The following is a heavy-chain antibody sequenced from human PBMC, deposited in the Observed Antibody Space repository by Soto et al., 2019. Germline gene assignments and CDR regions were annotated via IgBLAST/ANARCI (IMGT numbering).Heavy chain of an antibody. CDR2: IWYDGRKK. Sequence: QVQLVESGGGVAQPEKSLRLSCTASGFTFSSYGMHWVRQVPCKGLEWVALIWYDGRKKYYADSVKGRFTISRDNSKNTLFLQMNRLRAEDTAVYHCARDGYCSGGICYRLLSFDYWGQGTLVPVSS. CDR3: ARDGYCSGGICYRLLSFDY. D-gene: IGHD2-15*01. V-gene: IGHV3-33*01. CDR1: GFTFSSYG. J-gene: IGHJ4*02.